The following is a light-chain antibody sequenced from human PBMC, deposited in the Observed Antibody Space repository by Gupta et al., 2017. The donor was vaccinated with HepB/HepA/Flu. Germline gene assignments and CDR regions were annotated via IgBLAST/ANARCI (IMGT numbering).Light chain of an antibody. J-gene: IGKJ5*01. CDR3: QQYYNTPLT. CDR2: WAS. V-gene: IGKV4-1*01. Sequence: IVMSQSPDSLGLSLGETATIHCKASQSVLYSLNNKNYLAWYQRKPGQPPKLLVYWASTRESGVPYRFSGSGSGTDFTLTISSLQAEDVAVYYCQQYYNTPLTFGQGTRLEIK. CDR1: QSVLYSLNNKNY.